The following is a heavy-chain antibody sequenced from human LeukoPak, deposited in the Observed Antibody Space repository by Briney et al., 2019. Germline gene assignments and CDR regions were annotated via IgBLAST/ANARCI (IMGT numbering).Heavy chain of an antibody. CDR1: GGTFSSYA. Sequence: ASVKVSCKASGGTFSSYAISWVRQAPGQGLEWMGGIIPIFGTANYAQKFQGRVTITAAESTSTAYMELSSLRSEDTAVYYCARLIAVAGTGHFDYWGQGTLVTVSS. D-gene: IGHD6-19*01. CDR3: ARLIAVAGTGHFDY. CDR2: IIPIFGTA. J-gene: IGHJ4*02. V-gene: IGHV1-69*13.